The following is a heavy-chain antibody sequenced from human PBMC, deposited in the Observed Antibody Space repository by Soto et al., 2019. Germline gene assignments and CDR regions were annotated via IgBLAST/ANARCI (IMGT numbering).Heavy chain of an antibody. CDR2: IYYSGST. V-gene: IGHV4-59*01. CDR3: ARAFRGGDY. J-gene: IGHJ4*02. Sequence: QVQLQESGPGLVKPSETLSLTCAVSGGSISGYYWTWIRQPPGKGLEWIGYIYYSGSTNYNPSLKSRVTMSVDTSKKQLSLKLRSVTAADTAVYYYARAFRGGDYWGQGTLVTVSS. D-gene: IGHD3-10*01. CDR1: GGSISGYY.